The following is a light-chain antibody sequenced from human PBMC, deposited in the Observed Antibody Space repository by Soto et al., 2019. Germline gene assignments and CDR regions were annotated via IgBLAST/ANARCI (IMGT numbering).Light chain of an antibody. Sequence: QSALTQPASVSGSPGQSITISCTGTSSDVGGYNYVSRYQQHPGKAPKLMIYEVSNRPSGVSNRFSGSKSGNTASLTISGLQAEDEADHYCSSYTSSSTLVFGTGTKLTV. CDR1: SSDVGGYNY. J-gene: IGLJ1*01. V-gene: IGLV2-14*01. CDR3: SSYTSSSTLV. CDR2: EVS.